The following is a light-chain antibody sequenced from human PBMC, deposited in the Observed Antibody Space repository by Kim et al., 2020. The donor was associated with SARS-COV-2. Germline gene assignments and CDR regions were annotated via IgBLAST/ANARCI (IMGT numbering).Light chain of an antibody. CDR2: GTS. CDR1: QTFSITN. V-gene: IGKV3-20*01. Sequence: DIALTQSPGTLSLSPGDRVILSCRASQTFSITNLAWYQQKPGQAPRLLIYGTSKRATGIPDRFRGGGSGIDFTPTITRLETEDFAVCYSQHFSNSVFAFGAGT. J-gene: IGKJ3*01. CDR3: QHFSNSVFA.